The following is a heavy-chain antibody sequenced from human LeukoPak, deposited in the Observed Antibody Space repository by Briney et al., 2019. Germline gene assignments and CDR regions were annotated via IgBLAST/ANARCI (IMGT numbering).Heavy chain of an antibody. D-gene: IGHD6-13*01. CDR3: AKDGGYSSSWSLMDV. V-gene: IGHV3-9*01. CDR2: ISWNSGSI. Sequence: GGSLRLSCAASGFTFDDYAMHWVRQAPGKGLEWVSGISWNSGSIGYADSVKGRFTISGDNAKNSLYLQMNSLRAEDTALYYCAKDGGYSSSWSLMDVWGQGTTVTVSS. CDR1: GFTFDDYA. J-gene: IGHJ6*02.